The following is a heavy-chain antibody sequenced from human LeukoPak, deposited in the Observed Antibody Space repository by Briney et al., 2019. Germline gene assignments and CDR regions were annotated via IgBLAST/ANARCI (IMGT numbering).Heavy chain of an antibody. D-gene: IGHD6-19*01. Sequence: GGSLRLSCAASGFTFSSYWMHWVRQAPGKGLVWVSRINSDGSSTSYADSVKGRYIISRDNAKNTLYLQMNSLRAEDTAVYYCATGYSSGWYSYWGQGTLVTVSS. CDR3: ATGYSSGWYSY. CDR1: GFTFSSYW. V-gene: IGHV3-74*01. J-gene: IGHJ4*02. CDR2: INSDGSST.